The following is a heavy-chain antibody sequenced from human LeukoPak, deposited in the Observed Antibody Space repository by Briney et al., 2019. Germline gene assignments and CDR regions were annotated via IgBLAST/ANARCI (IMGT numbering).Heavy chain of an antibody. Sequence: VASVKVSCKASGYTFTDYFMHWVRQAPGQGLEWMGWINPKSGGTNYVQRFQGRVTMTRGTSITTAYMELSRLRSDDTAVYYCARPPIDGSIDGFEIWGQGTMVTVSS. CDR1: GYTFTDYF. CDR2: INPKSGGT. V-gene: IGHV1-2*02. CDR3: ARPPIDGSIDGFEI. D-gene: IGHD1-14*01. J-gene: IGHJ3*02.